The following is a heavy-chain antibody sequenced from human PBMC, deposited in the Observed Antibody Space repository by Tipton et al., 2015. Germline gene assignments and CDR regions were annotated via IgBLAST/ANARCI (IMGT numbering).Heavy chain of an antibody. CDR2: IRNSGYT. D-gene: IGHD5-18*01. CDR3: ARDSFGYYSFDS. CDR1: GGSMSGYY. V-gene: IGHV4-59*01. Sequence: TLSLTCTVSGGSMSGYYWNWIRQSPGKGLEWIGYIRNSGYTFYNPSLESRVTISVHTSKNQFSLKLISVAAADTAVYHCARDSFGYYSFDSWGPGTLVTVSS. J-gene: IGHJ4*02.